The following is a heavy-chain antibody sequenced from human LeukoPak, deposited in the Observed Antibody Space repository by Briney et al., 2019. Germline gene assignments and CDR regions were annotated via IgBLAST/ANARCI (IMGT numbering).Heavy chain of an antibody. Sequence: GASVKVSCKASGYTFTSYYMHWVRQAPGQGLEWMGIINPSGGSTSYAQKFQGRVTMTRDMSTSTVYMELSSLRSEDTAVYYCAREHIVVVTAIQGAFDIWGKGTMVTVSS. CDR2: INPSGGST. CDR1: GYTFTSYY. D-gene: IGHD2-21*02. V-gene: IGHV1-46*01. CDR3: AREHIVVVTAIQGAFDI. J-gene: IGHJ3*02.